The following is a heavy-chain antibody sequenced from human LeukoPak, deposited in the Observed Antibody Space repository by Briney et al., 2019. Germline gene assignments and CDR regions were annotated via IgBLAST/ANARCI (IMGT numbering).Heavy chain of an antibody. V-gene: IGHV4-59*01. Sequence: SETLSLTCTVSGGSISSYYWSWIRQPPGKGLEWIGYIYYSGSTNYDPSLKSRVTISVDTSKNQFSLKLSSVTAADTAVYYCARFVVVTANFDYWGQGTLVTVSS. CDR2: IYYSGST. CDR3: ARFVVVTANFDY. J-gene: IGHJ4*02. D-gene: IGHD2-21*02. CDR1: GGSISSYY.